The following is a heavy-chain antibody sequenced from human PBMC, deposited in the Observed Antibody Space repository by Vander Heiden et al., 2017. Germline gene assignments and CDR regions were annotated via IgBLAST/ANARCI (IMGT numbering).Heavy chain of an antibody. CDR1: GFTFSSYW. D-gene: IGHD6-6*01. J-gene: IGHJ4*02. Sequence: EVQLVESGGGLVQPGGSLRLSCAASGFTFSSYWMHWVRQAPGKGLVWVSRINSDGSSTSYADAVKGRFTISRDNAKKTLYLKMKSMRAEDTAVYYFARGEYRRSAGDYWGQGTMVTVYS. V-gene: IGHV3-74*01. CDR3: ARGEYRRSAGDY. CDR2: INSDGSST.